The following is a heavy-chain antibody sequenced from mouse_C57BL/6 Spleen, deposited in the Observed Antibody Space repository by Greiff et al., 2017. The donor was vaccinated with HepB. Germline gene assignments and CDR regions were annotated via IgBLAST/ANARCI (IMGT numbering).Heavy chain of an antibody. D-gene: IGHD1-1*01. CDR3: ARFTTVVADY. J-gene: IGHJ2*01. Sequence: QVQLQQPGAELVMPGASVKLSCKASGYTFTSYWMHWVKQRPGQGLEWIGEIDPSDSYTNYNQKFKGKSTLTVDKSSSTAYMQLSSLTSEDPAVYYCARFTTVVADYWGQGTTLTVSS. CDR1: GYTFTSYW. V-gene: IGHV1-69*01. CDR2: IDPSDSYT.